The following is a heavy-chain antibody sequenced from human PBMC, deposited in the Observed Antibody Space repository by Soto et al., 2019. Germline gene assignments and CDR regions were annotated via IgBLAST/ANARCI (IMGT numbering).Heavy chain of an antibody. D-gene: IGHD3-3*01. CDR2: ISDDGSNK. CDR3: TKRRNVLRFLEWSSGMEV. V-gene: IGHV3-30*18. J-gene: IGHJ6*02. Sequence: GGSLRLSCAASGSTFSNYGMPWVRQAPGKGLEWVAFISDDGSNKYYADSMKGRFTMSRDNSKSTLYLQMNGLRVEDTAVYYCTKRRNVLRFLEWSSGMEVWGQGTTVTVSS. CDR1: GSTFSNYG.